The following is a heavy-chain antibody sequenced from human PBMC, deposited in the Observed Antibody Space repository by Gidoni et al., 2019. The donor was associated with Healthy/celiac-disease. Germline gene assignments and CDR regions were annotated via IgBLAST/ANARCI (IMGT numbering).Heavy chain of an antibody. CDR1: GFTFSSYG. CDR2: IWYDGSNK. Sequence: QVQLVESGGGVVQPGRSLRLSCAASGFTFSSYGMHWVRQAPGKGLEWVAVIWYDGSNKYYADSVKGRFTISRDNSKNTLYLQMNSLRAEDTAVYYCAREATLTGYGLGYYYYGMDVWGQGTTVTVSS. D-gene: IGHD3-9*01. V-gene: IGHV3-33*01. J-gene: IGHJ6*02. CDR3: AREATLTGYGLGYYYYGMDV.